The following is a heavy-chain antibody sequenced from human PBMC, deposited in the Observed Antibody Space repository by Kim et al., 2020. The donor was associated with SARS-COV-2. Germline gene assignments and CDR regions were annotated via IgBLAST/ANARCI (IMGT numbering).Heavy chain of an antibody. Sequence: GGSLRLSCPTSGFTFTGYAMSWVRQAPGKGLEWVSSIDGSDGTTYYVDSVKGRFTISRDNSKNTLYLQMNSLRADDTAVYYCMKGGWGWIWDHWGQGTRVTVSS. J-gene: IGHJ4*02. V-gene: IGHV3-23*01. CDR1: GFTFTGYA. D-gene: IGHD2-2*03. CDR2: IDGSDGTT. CDR3: MKGGWGWIWDH.